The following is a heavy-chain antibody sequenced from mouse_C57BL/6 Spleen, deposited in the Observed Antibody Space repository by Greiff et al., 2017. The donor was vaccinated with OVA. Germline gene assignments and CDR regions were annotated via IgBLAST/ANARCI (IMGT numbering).Heavy chain of an antibody. CDR1: GFTFSSYA. V-gene: IGHV5-9-1*02. Sequence: EVKLVESGEGLVKPGGSLKLSCAASGFTFSSYAMSWVRQTPEKRLEWVAYISSGGDYIYYADTVKGRFTISRDNARNTLYLQMSSLKSEDTAMYYCTRDQRDGYYGWYVDVWGTGTTVTVSS. CDR2: ISSGGDYI. CDR3: TRDQRDGYYGWYVDV. D-gene: IGHD2-3*01. J-gene: IGHJ1*03.